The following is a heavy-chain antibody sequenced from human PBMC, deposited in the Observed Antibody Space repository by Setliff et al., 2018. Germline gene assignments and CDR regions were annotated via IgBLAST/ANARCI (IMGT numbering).Heavy chain of an antibody. Sequence: ASVKVSCKASGYIFTNYAMSWMRQAPGQGLEWMGWINTNTGNPSYAQGFTGRIVFSLDTSVSTAYLQISSLKADDTAVYYCARDTGVRGHEISGYYGGGFAYWGQGTPVTVSS. J-gene: IGHJ4*02. CDR1: GYIFTNYA. CDR3: ARDTGVRGHEISGYYGGGFAY. CDR2: INTNTGNP. D-gene: IGHD3-22*01. V-gene: IGHV7-4-1*02.